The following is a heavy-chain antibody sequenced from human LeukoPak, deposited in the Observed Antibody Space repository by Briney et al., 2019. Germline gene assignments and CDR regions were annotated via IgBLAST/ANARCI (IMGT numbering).Heavy chain of an antibody. Sequence: GGSLRLSCAASGFTFSSYSMSWVRQAPGKGLEWVSAINDSGGSTYYADSVKGRFTISRDNSKNTLYLQMNSLRAEDTAVYYCAKPAISSRGWYYDYWGQGTLVTVSS. CDR3: AKPAISSRGWYYDY. CDR2: INDSGGST. CDR1: GFTFSSYS. V-gene: IGHV3-23*01. D-gene: IGHD6-19*01. J-gene: IGHJ4*02.